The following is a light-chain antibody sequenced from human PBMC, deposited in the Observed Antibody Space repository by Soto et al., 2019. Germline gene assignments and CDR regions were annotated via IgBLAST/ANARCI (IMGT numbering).Light chain of an antibody. Sequence: DIQMTQSPSTLSASVGDRVTITCRASQSISSRLAWYQQKPGKAPKLLIYKASSLESGVPSRFSGSGSGTEFTLTISSLQPDDFATYYCQQYNGTFGQGTKVEIK. CDR3: QQYNGT. J-gene: IGKJ1*01. V-gene: IGKV1-5*03. CDR1: QSISSR. CDR2: KAS.